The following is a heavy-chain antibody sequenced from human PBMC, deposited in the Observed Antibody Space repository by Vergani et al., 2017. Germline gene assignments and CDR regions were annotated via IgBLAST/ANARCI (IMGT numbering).Heavy chain of an antibody. D-gene: IGHD2-2*01. CDR2: IIPILGIA. CDR3: ARGAARYCSSTSCYDGEIDY. V-gene: IGHV1-69*02. J-gene: IGHJ4*02. Sequence: VSCKASGGTFSSYTISWVRQAPGQGLEWMGRIIPILGIANYAQKFQGRVTITADKSTSTAYMELSSLRSEDTAVYYCARGAARYCSSTSCYDGEIDYWGQGTLVTVSS. CDR1: GGTFSSYT.